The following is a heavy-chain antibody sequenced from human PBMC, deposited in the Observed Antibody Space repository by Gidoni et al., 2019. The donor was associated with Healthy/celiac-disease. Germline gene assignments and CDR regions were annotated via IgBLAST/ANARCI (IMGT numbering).Heavy chain of an antibody. V-gene: IGHV3-21*01. CDR1: GFTFCSYS. CDR2: ISSRSSYI. CDR3: ARDLYYDFWSGYYWSGDYYYYGMDV. J-gene: IGHJ6*04. Sequence: EVQLVESGGGLVKPGGSLRLSCAASGFTFCSYSMNWIRQAPGKGLEWVSTISSRSSYIYYADSVKGRFTISRDNDKNLMYLQMNSLEAEDTAVYYWARDLYYDFWSGYYWSGDYYYYGMDVWGKGTTVTVSS. D-gene: IGHD3-3*01.